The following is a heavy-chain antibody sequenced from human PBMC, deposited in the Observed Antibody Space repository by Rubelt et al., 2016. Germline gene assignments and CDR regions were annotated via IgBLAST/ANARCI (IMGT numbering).Heavy chain of an antibody. V-gene: IGHV4-39*07. D-gene: IGHD5-18*01. CDR2: IYYSGST. CDR1: GGSISSSSYY. Sequence: QLQLQESGPGLVKPSETLSLTCTVSGGSISSSSYYWGWIRQPPGKGLEWIGSIYYSGSTYYNPSLKGRVTISVDTSKNQFSLKLSSVTAADTAVYYCARGYTAMVTTYFDYWGQGTLVTVSS. J-gene: IGHJ4*02. CDR3: ARGYTAMVTTYFDY.